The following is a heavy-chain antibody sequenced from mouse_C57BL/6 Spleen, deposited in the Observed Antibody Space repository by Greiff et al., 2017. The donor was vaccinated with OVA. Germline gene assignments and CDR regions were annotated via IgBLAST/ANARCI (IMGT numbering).Heavy chain of an antibody. CDR2: IDPSDSYT. CDR3: ARQYGNFDY. J-gene: IGHJ2*01. CDR1: GYTFTSYW. Sequence: QVQLQQPGAELVKPGASVKLSCKASGYTFTSYWMQWVKQRPGQGLEWIGEIDPSDSYTNYNQKFKGKATLTVDTSSSTAYMQLSSLTSEDSAVYYCARQYGNFDYWGQGTTLTVSS. D-gene: IGHD2-1*01. V-gene: IGHV1-50*01.